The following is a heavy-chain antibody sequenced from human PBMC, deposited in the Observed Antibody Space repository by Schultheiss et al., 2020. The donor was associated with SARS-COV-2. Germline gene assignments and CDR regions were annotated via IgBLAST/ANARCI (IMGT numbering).Heavy chain of an antibody. V-gene: IGHV3-74*01. J-gene: IGHJ6*02. CDR1: GFTFSDYW. Sequence: GGSLRLSCTASGFTFSDYWMHWVRQVPGKGLVWVSRINSDGSSTVYADSVKGRVTISRDNAKNTLYLQMNSLRAEDTAVYYCARDPDLYCTTTSCYRGMDVWGQGTTVTVSS. D-gene: IGHD2-2*02. CDR3: ARDPDLYCTTTSCYRGMDV. CDR2: INSDGSST.